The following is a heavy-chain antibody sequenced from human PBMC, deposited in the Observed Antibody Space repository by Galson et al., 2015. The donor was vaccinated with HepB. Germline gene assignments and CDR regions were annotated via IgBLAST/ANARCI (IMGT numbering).Heavy chain of an antibody. D-gene: IGHD5-18*01. CDR2: IEKDGSKK. Sequence: SLRLSCAASGFTFSSYWLSWVRQTPGKGLEWVANIEKDGSKKYYVDSVEGRFTISRDNAKNSLFLQMSSLRVEDTAVYYCARGVDTRVGKSHYYSLDVWGQGATVTVSS. J-gene: IGHJ6*02. CDR1: GFTFSSYW. V-gene: IGHV3-7*04. CDR3: ARGVDTRVGKSHYYSLDV.